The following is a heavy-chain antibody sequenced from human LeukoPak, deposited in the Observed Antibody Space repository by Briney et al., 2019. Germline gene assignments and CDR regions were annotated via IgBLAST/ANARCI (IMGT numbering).Heavy chain of an antibody. CDR1: GYTFTGYY. Sequence: ASVKVSCKASGYTFTGYYMHWVRQAPGQRLEWMGWIDPNSGGTNYAQKFQGRVTMTRDTSISTAYMELSRLRSDDTAVYYCARDFLLGYCSGGSCYLCDYWGQGTLVTVSS. J-gene: IGHJ4*02. V-gene: IGHV1-2*02. CDR2: IDPNSGGT. D-gene: IGHD2-15*01. CDR3: ARDFLLGYCSGGSCYLCDY.